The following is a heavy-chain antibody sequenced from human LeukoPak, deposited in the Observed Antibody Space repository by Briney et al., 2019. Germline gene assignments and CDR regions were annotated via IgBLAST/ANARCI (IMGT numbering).Heavy chain of an antibody. CDR3: AVPIVLVTATDAFDI. J-gene: IGHJ3*02. Sequence: ASVKVSCKASGYTFTSYDINWVRQATGQGLEWMGWMNPNSGNTGYAQKFQGRVTMTRNTSISTAYMELSSLRSEDTAVDYCAVPIVLVTATDAFDIWGQGTMVTVSS. CDR2: MNPNSGNT. CDR1: GYTFTSYD. V-gene: IGHV1-8*01. D-gene: IGHD2-21*02.